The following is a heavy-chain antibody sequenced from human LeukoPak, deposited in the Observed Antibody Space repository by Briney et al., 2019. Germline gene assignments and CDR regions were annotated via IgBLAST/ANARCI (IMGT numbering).Heavy chain of an antibody. D-gene: IGHD5-18*01. J-gene: IGHJ3*02. V-gene: IGHV3-23*01. Sequence: GGTLRLSCAASGFTFSSYGMSWVRQAPGKGLEWVSAISGSGGSTYYADSVKGRFTISRDNSKNTLYLQMNSLRAEDTAVYYCARARSSYGYGDAFDIWGQGTMVTVSS. CDR3: ARARSSYGYGDAFDI. CDR2: ISGSGGST. CDR1: GFTFSSYG.